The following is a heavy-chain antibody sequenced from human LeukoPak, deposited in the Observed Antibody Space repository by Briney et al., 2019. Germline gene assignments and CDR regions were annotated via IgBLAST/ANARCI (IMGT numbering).Heavy chain of an antibody. CDR2: TRYDGSNK. CDR1: GFSFSSYG. D-gene: IGHD4-17*01. V-gene: IGHV3-30*02. J-gene: IGHJ4*02. Sequence: LPGGSLRLSCAASGFSFSSYGMHWVRQAPGKGLQWVAFTRYDGSNKYYADSVKGRFTISRDNSKNTLYLQMNSLRAEDTAVYYCANFGPVYGDYVRLTGHFDYWGQGTLVTVSS. CDR3: ANFGPVYGDYVRLTGHFDY.